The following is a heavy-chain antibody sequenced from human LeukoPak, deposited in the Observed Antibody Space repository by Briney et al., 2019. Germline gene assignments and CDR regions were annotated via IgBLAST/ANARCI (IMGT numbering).Heavy chain of an antibody. CDR1: GGSINTYY. Sequence: PSETLSLTCTVSGGTLSGGSINTYYWNWIRQPPGKGLEWIGYIYHSGSTNYNPSLKSRVTISLDTSKNQFSLKLTSVTAADTAIYYRARVGGMTTINNAAFDIWGQGTMVTVSS. CDR3: ARVGGMTTINNAAFDI. V-gene: IGHV4-59*01. D-gene: IGHD5-24*01. J-gene: IGHJ3*02. CDR2: IYHSGST.